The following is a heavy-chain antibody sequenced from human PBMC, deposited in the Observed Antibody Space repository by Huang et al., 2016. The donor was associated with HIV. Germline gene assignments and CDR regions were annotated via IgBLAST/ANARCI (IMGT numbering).Heavy chain of an antibody. CDR1: GGSVNSVGQH. V-gene: IGHV4-39*01. D-gene: IGHD3-10*01. CDR2: IYFGGST. CDR3: ARIDGFLPFDH. Sequence: QVQLQESGPGLLKPSEALFLTCNVSGGSVNSVGQHWGWIRQPPRKGLEWIGTIYFGGSTYYNPSLNSRVTIATDTSKNEVSLTVRFVTPSDTAVYHCARIDGFLPFDHWGPGVLVTVSS. J-gene: IGHJ4*02.